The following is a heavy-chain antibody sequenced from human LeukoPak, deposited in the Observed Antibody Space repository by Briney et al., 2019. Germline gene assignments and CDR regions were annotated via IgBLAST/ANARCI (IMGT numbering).Heavy chain of an antibody. D-gene: IGHD6-6*01. V-gene: IGHV3-30*02. CDR1: GFTFSSYG. CDR3: AKDNQARRAFDI. Sequence: GGSLRLSCAASGFTFSSYGMHWVRQAPGKGLEWVAFIRYDGSNKYYADSVKGRFTISRDSSKNTLYLQMNSLRAEDTAVYYCAKDNQARRAFDIWGQGTMVTVSS. J-gene: IGHJ3*02. CDR2: IRYDGSNK.